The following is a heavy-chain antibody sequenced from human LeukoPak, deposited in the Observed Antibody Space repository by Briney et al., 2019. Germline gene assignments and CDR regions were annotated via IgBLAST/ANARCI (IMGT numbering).Heavy chain of an antibody. CDR1: GFTFSSYS. J-gene: IGHJ4*02. V-gene: IGHV3-21*01. CDR2: ISSSSSYI. D-gene: IGHD3-22*01. CDR3: ARDTNYYDSSGYYY. Sequence: PGGSLRLSCAASGFTFSSYSMNWVRQAPGKGLEWVSSISSSSSYIYYADSVKGLFTISRDNAKNSLYLQMNSLRAEDTAVYYCARDTNYYDSSGYYYWGQGTLVTVSS.